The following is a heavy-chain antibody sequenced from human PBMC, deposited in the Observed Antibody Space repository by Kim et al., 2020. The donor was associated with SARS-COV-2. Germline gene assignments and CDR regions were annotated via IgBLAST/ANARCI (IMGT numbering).Heavy chain of an antibody. Sequence: LKGRVTISVDTSKNQFSLKLSSVTAADTAVYYGARRPIGCSSTSCYFFDPWGQGTLVTVSS. CDR3: ARRPIGCSSTSCYFFDP. J-gene: IGHJ5*02. V-gene: IGHV4-39*01. D-gene: IGHD2-2*01.